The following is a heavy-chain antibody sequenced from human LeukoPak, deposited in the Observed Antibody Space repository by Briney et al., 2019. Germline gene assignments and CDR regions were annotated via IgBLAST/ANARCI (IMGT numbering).Heavy chain of an antibody. J-gene: IGHJ4*02. CDR1: GFTFSSYA. V-gene: IGHV3-30*01. CDR3: ARDQGSGYDFDY. D-gene: IGHD5-12*01. Sequence: GGSLRLSCAASGFTFSSYAMHWVRQAPGKGLEWLAVISYDGTNKYYADSVKGRFTISRDNSKNTLYLRMNSLRDEDTAVYYCARDQGSGYDFDYWGQGTLVTVSS. CDR2: ISYDGTNK.